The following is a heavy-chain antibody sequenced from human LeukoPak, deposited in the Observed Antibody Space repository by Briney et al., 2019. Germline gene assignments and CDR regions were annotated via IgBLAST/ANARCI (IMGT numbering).Heavy chain of an antibody. Sequence: GRSLRLSCAASGISFSSYGMHWVRQAPGKGLEWVTFIWYDASNKYYAESVKGRFTISRDNSRNTLFLQMNSLRAEDTAVYYCSRTSIVGPTEIDYWGQGTLVTVSS. J-gene: IGHJ4*02. CDR3: SRTSIVGPTEIDY. V-gene: IGHV3-33*01. CDR1: GISFSSYG. D-gene: IGHD1-26*01. CDR2: IWYDASNK.